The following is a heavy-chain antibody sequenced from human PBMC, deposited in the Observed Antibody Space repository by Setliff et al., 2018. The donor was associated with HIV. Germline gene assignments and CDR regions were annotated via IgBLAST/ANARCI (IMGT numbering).Heavy chain of an antibody. J-gene: IGHJ4*02. CDR1: GGSFTDIGGSFTDYY. V-gene: IGHV4-34*01. D-gene: IGHD3-16*01. CDR2: INHSGST. CDR3: ANMGGRYVGYFES. Sequence: PSETLSLTCAVFGGSFTDIGGSFTDYYWIWIRQPPGKGLEWIGEINHSGSTHYNPSLKSRFTISVDTSKNQFSLKVYSVTAADTAVYYCANMGGRYVGYFESWGQGTLVTVSS.